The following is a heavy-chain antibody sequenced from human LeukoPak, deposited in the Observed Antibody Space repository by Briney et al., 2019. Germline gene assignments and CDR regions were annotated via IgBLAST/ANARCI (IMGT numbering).Heavy chain of an antibody. J-gene: IGHJ4*02. D-gene: IGHD1-26*01. CDR2: ISSSSSYI. CDR3: ARGGGATEPIN. Sequence: PGGSLRLSCAASGFTFSSYSMNWVRQAPGKGLEWASSISSSSSYIYYADSVKGRFTISRDNAKNSLYLQMNSLRAEDTAVYYCARGGGATEPINWGQGTLVTVSS. V-gene: IGHV3-21*01. CDR1: GFTFSSYS.